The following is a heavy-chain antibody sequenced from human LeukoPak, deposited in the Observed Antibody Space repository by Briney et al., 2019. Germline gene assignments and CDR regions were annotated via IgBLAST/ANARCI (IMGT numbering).Heavy chain of an antibody. CDR1: GFTFGDCA. CDR3: TRDILSGGSPTPPFDY. D-gene: IGHD2-15*01. J-gene: IGHJ4*02. CDR2: IRSKAHGGTT. Sequence: GGSLRLSCTASGFTFGDCAMSWFRQTPEQGLEWLGFIRSKAHGGTTEYAASVKGRFTMSRDDSKSIAYLQMNSLKTEDTAVYYCTRDILSGGSPTPPFDYWGQGTLVTVSS. V-gene: IGHV3-49*03.